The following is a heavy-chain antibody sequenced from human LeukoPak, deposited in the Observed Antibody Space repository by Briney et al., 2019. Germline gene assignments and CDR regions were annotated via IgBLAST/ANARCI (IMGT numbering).Heavy chain of an antibody. CDR1: GFTFSSYG. V-gene: IGHV3-30*02. Sequence: GGSLRLSCAASGFTFSSYGMHWVRQAPGKGLEWVAFIRYDGSNKYYADSVKGRFTISRDNSKNTLYLQMNSLRAEDTAVYYCARCPSWGNSYGPAYYGLDVWGQGTTVTVSS. J-gene: IGHJ6*02. CDR3: ARCPSWGNSYGPAYYGLDV. CDR2: IRYDGSNK. D-gene: IGHD5-18*01.